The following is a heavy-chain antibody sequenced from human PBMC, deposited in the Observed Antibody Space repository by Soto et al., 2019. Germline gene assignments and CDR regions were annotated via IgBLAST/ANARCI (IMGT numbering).Heavy chain of an antibody. D-gene: IGHD1-26*01. CDR3: ARTVGAADYFDL. CDR1: GDSMSKYY. V-gene: IGHV4-4*07. CDR2: IYTSRST. J-gene: IGHJ4*02. Sequence: QVQLQESGPGLVKPSETLSLTCTVSGDSMSKYYWRWIRQPAGKGLEWIGRIYTSRSTNYNPSLKSRVNMSIDTSNNHFSLNLKSVPAAAAAVYYCARTVGAADYFDLWGQGALVTVSS.